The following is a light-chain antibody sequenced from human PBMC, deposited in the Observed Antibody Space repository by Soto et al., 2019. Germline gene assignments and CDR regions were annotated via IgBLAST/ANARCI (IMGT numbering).Light chain of an antibody. CDR3: SSYAGSNVYV. Sequence: QSALTQPASVSGSPGQSITISCTGTSSDIGSYNYVAWYQQFPGKTPKLIIYEVRNRPSGVSFRFSGSKSGNTASLTVSGLQAEDEADYYCSSYAGSNVYVFGTGTKVTVL. CDR1: SSDIGSYNY. CDR2: EVR. V-gene: IGLV2-14*01. J-gene: IGLJ1*01.